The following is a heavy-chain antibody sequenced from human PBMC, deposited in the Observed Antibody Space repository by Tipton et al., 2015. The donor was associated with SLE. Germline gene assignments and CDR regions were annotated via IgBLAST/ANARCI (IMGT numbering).Heavy chain of an antibody. CDR3: AREGYSSGWYVSY. J-gene: IGHJ4*02. CDR2: ISSSSSYI. CDR1: GFTFSSYS. Sequence: SLRLSCAASGFTFSSYSMNWVRQAPGKGLEWVSSISSSSSYIYYADSVKGRFTISRDNAKNSLYLQMNSLRAEDTAVYYCAREGYSSGWYVSYWGQGTLVTVSS. V-gene: IGHV3-21*01. D-gene: IGHD6-19*01.